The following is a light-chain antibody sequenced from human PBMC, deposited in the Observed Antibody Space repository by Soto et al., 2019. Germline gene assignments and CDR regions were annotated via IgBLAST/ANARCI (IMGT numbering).Light chain of an antibody. J-gene: IGKJ4*01. CDR2: DAS. Sequence: DIQMTQSPATLSASVGDRVTITCRASQSISSWLAWYQEKPGRAPKLLIYDASTLESGVPSRFSGSGSGTEFTLTISSLQPDDFATYYSQQYSSHDLLTFGGGTKVDIK. V-gene: IGKV1-5*01. CDR3: QQYSSHDLLT. CDR1: QSISSW.